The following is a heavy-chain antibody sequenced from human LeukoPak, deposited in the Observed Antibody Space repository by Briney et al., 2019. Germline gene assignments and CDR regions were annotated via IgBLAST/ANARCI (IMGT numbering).Heavy chain of an antibody. Sequence: SETPSLTCAVYGGSFSGYYWSWIRQPPGKGLEWIGEINHSGSTNYNPPLKSRVTISVDTSKNQFSLKLSSVTAADTAVYYCARESQEMATIAPGSPANYFDYWGQGTLVTVSS. J-gene: IGHJ4*02. V-gene: IGHV4-34*01. CDR1: GGSFSGYY. CDR3: ARESQEMATIAPGSPANYFDY. CDR2: INHSGST. D-gene: IGHD5-12*01.